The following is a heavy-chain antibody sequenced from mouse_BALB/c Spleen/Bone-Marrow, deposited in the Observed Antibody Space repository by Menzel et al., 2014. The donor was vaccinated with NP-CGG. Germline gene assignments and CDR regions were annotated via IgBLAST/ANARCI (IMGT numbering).Heavy chain of an antibody. V-gene: IGHV5-9-3*01. Sequence: EVQRVESGGGLVKPGGSLKLSCAASGFTFSTYAMSWIRQTPEKRLEWVATISSGGTYIYYSDSAKGRFAISRDNAKSGLYLQMSSLRSEDTAMCYCARPPYYEHDGWNWGQGTTLTVSS. CDR2: ISSGGTYI. D-gene: IGHD2-4*01. CDR1: GFTFSTYA. J-gene: IGHJ2*01. CDR3: ARPPYYEHDGWN.